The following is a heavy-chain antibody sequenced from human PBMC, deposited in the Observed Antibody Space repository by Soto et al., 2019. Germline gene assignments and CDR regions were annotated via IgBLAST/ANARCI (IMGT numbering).Heavy chain of an antibody. CDR2: IIPIFGTV. V-gene: IGHV1-69*14. Sequence: QVQLLQSGAEVKKPGSSVRVSCEASGGTFRTYAISWVRQAPGQGLEWMGEIIPIFGTVNYAQKFQGRVTITADKSTTTGYKDLISLRSEDTAVYYCAKGAVAGTPTSYYYYGMDVWRQGTTVTVSS. CDR1: GGTFRTYA. D-gene: IGHD6-19*01. CDR3: AKGAVAGTPTSYYYYGMDV. J-gene: IGHJ6*02.